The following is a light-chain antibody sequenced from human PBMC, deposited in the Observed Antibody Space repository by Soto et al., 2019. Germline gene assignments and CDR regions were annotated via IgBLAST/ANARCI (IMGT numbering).Light chain of an antibody. CDR1: SSDVGAYKY. V-gene: IGLV2-8*01. CDR3: TSYVGSNIWV. Sequence: QAVLTQPPSASGSPGQSVTISCTGTSSDVGAYKYVSWYQQYPGKAPKLMIYEVSKRPSGVPDRFSGSKSGNTASLTVSGXQAEDEADYYCTSYVGSNIWVFGGGTKLTVL. CDR2: EVS. J-gene: IGLJ3*02.